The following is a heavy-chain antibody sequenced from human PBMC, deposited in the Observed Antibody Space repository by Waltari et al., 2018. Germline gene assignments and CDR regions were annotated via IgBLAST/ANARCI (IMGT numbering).Heavy chain of an antibody. CDR1: GYTFTSYH. Sequence: QVHLVQSGAEVKMPGASVKVSCKASGYTFTSYHINWVRQATGQGLEWMGWMNTNTGQTDYEQKFQGRVTMTRDTSISTAYMELSSLTSEDTAVYYCARGITAGFDYWGQGTLITVSS. CDR3: ARGITAGFDY. J-gene: IGHJ4*02. CDR2: MNTNTGQT. D-gene: IGHD6-13*01. V-gene: IGHV1-8*01.